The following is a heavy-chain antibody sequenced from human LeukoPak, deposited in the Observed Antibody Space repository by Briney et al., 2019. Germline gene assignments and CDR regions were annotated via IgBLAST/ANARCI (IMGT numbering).Heavy chain of an antibody. J-gene: IGHJ4*02. D-gene: IGHD6-13*01. CDR3: ARGIKVGMAGIANC. Sequence: ASVKVSCKASGYTFTSYDINWVRQATGQGLEWMGWMNPNSGNTGYAQKFQGRVTMTRNTSISTAYMELSSLRSEDTAVYDCARGIKVGMAGIANCWGQGTLVTVSS. CDR1: GYTFTSYD. V-gene: IGHV1-8*01. CDR2: MNPNSGNT.